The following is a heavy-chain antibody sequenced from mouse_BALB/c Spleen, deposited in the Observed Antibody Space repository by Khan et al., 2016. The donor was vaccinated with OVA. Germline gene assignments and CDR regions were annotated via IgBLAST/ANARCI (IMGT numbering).Heavy chain of an antibody. V-gene: IGHV5-6*01. CDR2: ISSGGYYT. CDR3: ARLAYYYNSEGFAY. Sequence: EVELVESGGDLVKPGGSLKLSCVASGFTFSTYGMFWVRPTPDKRLEWVATISSGGYYTYYQDSVKGRFTIPRDNAKNSLYLQMTSLKSEDTANYYCARLAYYYNSEGFAYWGQGTLVTVSA. J-gene: IGHJ3*01. D-gene: IGHD1-1*01. CDR1: GFTFSTYG.